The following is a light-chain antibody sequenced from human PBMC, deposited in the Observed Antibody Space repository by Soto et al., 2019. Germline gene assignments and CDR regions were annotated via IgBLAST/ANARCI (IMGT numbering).Light chain of an antibody. Sequence: VLTQSSSASASLGSSVKLTCTLSSGHSSHIIAWHQQQPGKAPRYLMKLEGSGSYNRGSGVPDRFSGSSSGADRYLTISNLQSEDEADYYCETWDSNTRVFGTGTKLTVL. CDR2: LEGSGSY. CDR3: ETWDSNTRV. CDR1: SGHSSHI. J-gene: IGLJ1*01. V-gene: IGLV4-60*03.